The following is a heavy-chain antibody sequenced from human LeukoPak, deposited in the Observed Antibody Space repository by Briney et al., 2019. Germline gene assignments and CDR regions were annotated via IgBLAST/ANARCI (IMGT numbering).Heavy chain of an antibody. J-gene: IGHJ4*02. CDR3: AKDLYHYDSTGYAFDY. D-gene: IGHD3-22*01. CDR1: AFTFSSYA. V-gene: IGHV3-23*01. Sequence: PGGSLRLSCAASAFTFSSYAMIWVREAPGKGVQCVSAISGSGVNTYYADSVKGRFTISRDNSKNTLYLQMNSLRDGDTAVYYCAKDLYHYDSTGYAFDYWGQGTLVTVSS. CDR2: ISGSGVNT.